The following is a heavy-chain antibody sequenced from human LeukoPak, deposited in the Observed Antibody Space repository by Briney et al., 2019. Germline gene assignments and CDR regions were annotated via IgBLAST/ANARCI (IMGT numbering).Heavy chain of an antibody. Sequence: GGSLRLSCAASGFTFSSYGMHWVRQAPGKGLEWVAVISYDGINKYYADSVKGRFTISRDNSKNTLYLQMNSLRAEDTAVYYCAKTQESYSSSWYSGPAYYYYGMDVWGQGTTVTVSS. CDR3: AKTQESYSSSWYSGPAYYYYGMDV. D-gene: IGHD6-13*01. CDR2: ISYDGINK. V-gene: IGHV3-30*18. J-gene: IGHJ6*02. CDR1: GFTFSSYG.